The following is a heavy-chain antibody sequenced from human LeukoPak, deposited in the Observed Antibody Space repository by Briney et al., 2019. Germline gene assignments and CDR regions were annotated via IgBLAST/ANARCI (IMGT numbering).Heavy chain of an antibody. D-gene: IGHD1-26*01. CDR2: ISGYSGKT. Sequence: ASVKVSFKAPAYTLTNYGITWVRQAPGQGLEWMGGISGYSGKTNYAQKVQGRVSMTKDTSTSTAYMELRSLRSDDTAVYYCASGGLTWEYYFDYWGQGTLVTVSS. CDR3: ASGGLTWEYYFDY. J-gene: IGHJ4*02. V-gene: IGHV1-18*01. CDR1: AYTLTNYG.